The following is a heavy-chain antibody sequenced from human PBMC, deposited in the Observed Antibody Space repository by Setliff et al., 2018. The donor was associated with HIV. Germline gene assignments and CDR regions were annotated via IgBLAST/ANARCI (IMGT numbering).Heavy chain of an antibody. CDR2: ISGSGGRT. CDR1: GITFSSFA. J-gene: IGHJ6*02. Sequence: PGGSLRLSCAASGITFSSFAMSWVRQAPGKGLEWVSAISGSGGRTYYADSVKGRFTISRDNSKNTLYLQMNSLRAEDTAVYYCARDFNYYYYYGMDVWGLGTSVTVSS. CDR3: ARDFNYYYYYGMDV. V-gene: IGHV3-23*01.